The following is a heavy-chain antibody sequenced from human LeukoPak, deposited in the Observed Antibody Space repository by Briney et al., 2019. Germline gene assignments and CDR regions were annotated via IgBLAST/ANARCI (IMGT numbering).Heavy chain of an antibody. V-gene: IGHV3-7*01. Sequence: GGSLRLSCVASGFTFSSYWMSWVRQAPGKGLEWVAKIKQDGSEKYYVDSVKGRFTISRDNAKNSLYLEMNSLRAEDTAVYYCAKDIGSYYDYWGQGILVTVSS. D-gene: IGHD3-10*01. CDR1: GFTFSSYW. J-gene: IGHJ4*02. CDR3: AKDIGSYYDY. CDR2: IKQDGSEK.